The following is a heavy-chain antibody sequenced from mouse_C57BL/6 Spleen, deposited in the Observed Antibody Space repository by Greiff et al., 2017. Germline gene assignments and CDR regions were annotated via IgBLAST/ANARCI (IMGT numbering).Heavy chain of an antibody. CDR3: VRGGDYAMDY. J-gene: IGHJ4*01. V-gene: IGHV10-3*01. Sequence: DVMLVESGGGFVQPKGSLKLSCAASGFTFHTYALHWVRQAPGKGLEWVARIRSKSSNYATYYADSVKDRVTISSDDSQSMLYLQMNNLKTEDTAMYYGVRGGDYAMDYWGQGTSVTGSS. CDR1: GFTFHTYA. CDR2: IRSKSSNYAT.